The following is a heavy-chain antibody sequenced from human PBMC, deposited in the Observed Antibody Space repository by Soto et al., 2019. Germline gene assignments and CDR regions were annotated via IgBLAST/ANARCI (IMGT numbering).Heavy chain of an antibody. Sequence: PGGSLRLSCAASGFSLRNYAMSWVRQAPGKGLEWISTLTGSSSNTYYADSVKGRFAISRDNSRNTLYLQMHSLTAEDTAVYYCANGRATYGLLTHDYWGQGTLVTVSS. J-gene: IGHJ4*02. CDR2: LTGSSSNT. D-gene: IGHD3-9*01. V-gene: IGHV3-23*01. CDR3: ANGRATYGLLTHDY. CDR1: GFSLRNYA.